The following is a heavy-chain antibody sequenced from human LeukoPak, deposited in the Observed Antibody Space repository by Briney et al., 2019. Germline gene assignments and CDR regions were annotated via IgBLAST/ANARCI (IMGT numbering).Heavy chain of an antibody. CDR2: ISDTSSYI. CDR1: GFTFSSYS. Sequence: GGSLRLSCAASGFTFSSYSMNWVRQAPGKGLEWVSSISDTSSYIFYADSVKGRFTISRDNAMNSLYLQMNSLRAEDTAVYYCARGTTVTPFDYWGQGTLVTVSS. J-gene: IGHJ4*02. V-gene: IGHV3-21*01. D-gene: IGHD4-17*01. CDR3: ARGTTVTPFDY.